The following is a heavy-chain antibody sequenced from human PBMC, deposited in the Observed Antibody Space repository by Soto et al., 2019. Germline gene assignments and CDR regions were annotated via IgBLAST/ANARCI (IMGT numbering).Heavy chain of an antibody. D-gene: IGHD3-10*01. CDR3: AHSPWFGELLPNWFDP. CDR2: IYWNDDK. CDR1: GFSLSTSGVG. J-gene: IGHJ5*02. V-gene: IGHV2-5*01. Sequence: SGPTLVNPTQTLTLTCTFSGFSLSTSGVGVGWIRQPPGKALEWLALIYWNDDKRYSPSLKSRLTITKDTSKNQVVLTMTNMDPVDTATHYCAHSPWFGELLPNWFDPWGQGTLVTVSS.